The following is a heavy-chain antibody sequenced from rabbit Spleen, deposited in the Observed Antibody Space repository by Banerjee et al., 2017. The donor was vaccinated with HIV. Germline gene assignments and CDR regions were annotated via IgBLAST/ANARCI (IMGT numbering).Heavy chain of an antibody. D-gene: IGHD2-1*01. J-gene: IGHJ6*01. CDR3: TIATMTMVITGL. Sequence: QQLEESGGGLVKPGASLTLTCTASGVSFSFSSYMCWVRQAPGKGLEWIACIYAGSSGSTYYASWAKGRFTISKTSSTTVTLQMTSLTAADTATYFCTIATMTMVITGLWGPGTLVTVS. CDR1: GVSFSFSSY. V-gene: IGHV1S40*01. CDR2: IYAGSSGST.